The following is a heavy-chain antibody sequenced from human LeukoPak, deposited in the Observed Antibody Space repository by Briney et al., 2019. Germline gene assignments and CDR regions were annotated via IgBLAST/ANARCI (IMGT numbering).Heavy chain of an antibody. CDR3: GRDTATAIDY. V-gene: IGHV3-72*01. Sequence: GGSLTLSCAASGFTFTNHYMDWVRQAPGMGLEWIARTTNTPNAYTTAYAASVRGRFTVPRDDSKSLLHLQMSSLKTDDTAVYYCGRDTATAIDYWGRGTLVTVSS. D-gene: IGHD5-18*01. CDR2: TTNTPNAYTT. CDR1: GFTFTNHY. J-gene: IGHJ4*02.